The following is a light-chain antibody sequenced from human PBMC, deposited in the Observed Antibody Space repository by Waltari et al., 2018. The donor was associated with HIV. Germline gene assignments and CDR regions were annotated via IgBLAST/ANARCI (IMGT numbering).Light chain of an antibody. CDR2: AAS. CDR1: QSIADY. CDR3: QQSYSTLMYT. V-gene: IGKV1-39*01. J-gene: IGKJ2*01. Sequence: DIQMTQSQSSLSASVGDRVTITCRASQSIADYLNWYQQKPGRAPRLLIYAASSLQRGVPSRFRCRGSGTHFTLTISSLQPEDFATYYCQQSYSTLMYTFGQGTKLEIK.